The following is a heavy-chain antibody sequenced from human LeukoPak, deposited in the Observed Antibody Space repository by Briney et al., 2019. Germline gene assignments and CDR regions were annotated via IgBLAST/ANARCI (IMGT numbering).Heavy chain of an antibody. Sequence: GGSLRLSCAASGFTFSSYAMSWVRQAPGKGLEWVSAISGSGGSTYYADSVKGRFTISRDNSKNTLYLQMNSLRAEDTAVYYCAKCTLGYYDSSGLEDWGQGTLVTVSS. CDR2: ISGSGGST. V-gene: IGHV3-23*01. CDR3: AKCTLGYYDSSGLED. D-gene: IGHD3-22*01. J-gene: IGHJ4*02. CDR1: GFTFSSYA.